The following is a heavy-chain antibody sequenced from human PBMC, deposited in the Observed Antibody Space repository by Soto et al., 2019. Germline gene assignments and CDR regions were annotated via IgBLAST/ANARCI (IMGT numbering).Heavy chain of an antibody. CDR3: ATYSSTFDY. D-gene: IGHD6-13*01. J-gene: IGHJ4*02. Sequence: EVQLMESGGGLVQPGGSLRLSCAASEFSFSSYALNWVRQAPGKGLEWVSAISATGTTTYYADSVKGRFTISRDNSKRTLFRQMDSLSPDDTAVYYCATYSSTFDYWGQGPLVHVSS. CDR2: ISATGTTT. CDR1: EFSFSSYA. V-gene: IGHV3-23*01.